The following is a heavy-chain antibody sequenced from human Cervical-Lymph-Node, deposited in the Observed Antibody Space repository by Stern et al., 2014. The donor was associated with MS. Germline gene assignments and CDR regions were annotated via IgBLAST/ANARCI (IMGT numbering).Heavy chain of an antibody. CDR3: ARDREDGGFDY. CDR2: IWYDGSNK. Sequence: VQLVESGGGVVQPGRPLRLSCAASGFTFSSYGMHWVRQAPGKGLEWVAVIWYDGSNKYYADSVKGRFTISRDNSKNTLYLQMNSLRAEDTALYYCARDREDGGFDYWGQGTLVTVSS. CDR1: GFTFSSYG. V-gene: IGHV3-33*01. D-gene: IGHD2-15*01. J-gene: IGHJ4*02.